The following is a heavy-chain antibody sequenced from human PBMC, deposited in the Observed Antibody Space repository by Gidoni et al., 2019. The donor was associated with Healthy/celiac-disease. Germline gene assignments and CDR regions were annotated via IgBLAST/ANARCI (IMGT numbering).Heavy chain of an antibody. Sequence: QVQLVESGGGVVQPGRSLRLSCAASGFTFSSYAMHWVRQAPGKGLEWVAVISYDGSNKYYADSVKGRFTISRDNSKNTLYLQMNSLRAEDTAVYYCARDQAAQPFDYWGQGTLVTVSS. J-gene: IGHJ4*02. CDR1: GFTFSSYA. CDR3: ARDQAAQPFDY. CDR2: ISYDGSNK. V-gene: IGHV3-30-3*01. D-gene: IGHD6-6*01.